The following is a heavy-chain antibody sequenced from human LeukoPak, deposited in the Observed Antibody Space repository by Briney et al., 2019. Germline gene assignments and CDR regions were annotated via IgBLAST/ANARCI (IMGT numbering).Heavy chain of an antibody. CDR3: ARSVGTNWSYFFDY. CDR2: IYTSGST. D-gene: IGHD3-3*01. J-gene: IGHJ4*02. Sequence: PSETLSLTCTVSGGSISSYYWSWIRQPAGKGLEWIGRIYTSGSTNYNPSLKSRVTISVDKSKNQFSLKLSSVTAADTAVYYCARSVGTNWSYFFDYWGQGTLVTVSS. CDR1: GGSISSYY. V-gene: IGHV4-4*07.